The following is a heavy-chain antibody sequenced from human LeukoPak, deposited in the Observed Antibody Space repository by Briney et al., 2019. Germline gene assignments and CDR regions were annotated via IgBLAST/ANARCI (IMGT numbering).Heavy chain of an antibody. D-gene: IGHD4-17*01. V-gene: IGHV3-21*01. CDR3: ARADYAYYYYYGMDV. Sequence: GALRLSCAASGFTFSSYSMNWVRQAPGKGLEWVSSISSSSSYIYYADSVKGRFTISRDNAKNSLYLQMNSLRAEDTAVYYCARADYAYYYYYGMDVWGQGTTVTVSS. CDR1: GFTFSSYS. CDR2: ISSSSSYI. J-gene: IGHJ6*02.